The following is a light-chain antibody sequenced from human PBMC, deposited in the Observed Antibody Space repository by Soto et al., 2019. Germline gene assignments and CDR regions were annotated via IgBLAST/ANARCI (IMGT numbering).Light chain of an antibody. J-gene: IGKJ2*01. Sequence: TQSPDTLSASLGEIVTLSCKASQSIGPNLAWYQQRPGQAPRLLIHRASMRATGVPARFIGSGFGTEFTLTITNLQSEDFAVYFCQQYEHWHPYNFGQGT. V-gene: IGKV3-15*01. CDR1: QSIGPN. CDR2: RAS. CDR3: QQYEHWHPYN.